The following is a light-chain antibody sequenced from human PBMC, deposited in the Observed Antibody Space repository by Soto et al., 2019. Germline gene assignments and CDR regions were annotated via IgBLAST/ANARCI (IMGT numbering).Light chain of an antibody. Sequence: DIQMTQSPSTPSASVGDRVTITCRASQSISSWLAWYQQKPGKAPKLLIYDASSLQSGVPSRFRGSGSGTEFTLTISSLQPDDFETYYCQQYDSYPWTFGQGTKV. V-gene: IGKV1-5*01. CDR2: DAS. J-gene: IGKJ1*01. CDR3: QQYDSYPWT. CDR1: QSISSW.